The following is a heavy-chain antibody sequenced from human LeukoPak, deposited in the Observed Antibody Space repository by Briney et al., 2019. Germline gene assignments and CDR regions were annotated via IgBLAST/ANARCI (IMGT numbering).Heavy chain of an antibody. CDR1: GGSISSGSYY. CDR3: ARSDFWSGYYNY. J-gene: IGHJ4*02. D-gene: IGHD3-3*01. V-gene: IGHV4-61*09. Sequence: SETLSLTCTVSGGSISSGSYYWSWIRQPAGKGLEWIGHIYTSGSTNYNPSLKSRVTISVDTSKNQFPLKLSSVTAADTAVYYCARSDFWSGYYNYWGQGTLVTVSP. CDR2: IYTSGST.